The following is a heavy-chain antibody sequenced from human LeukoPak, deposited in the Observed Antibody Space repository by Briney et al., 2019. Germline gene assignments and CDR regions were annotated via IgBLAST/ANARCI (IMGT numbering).Heavy chain of an antibody. D-gene: IGHD2-21*02. Sequence: GASVKVSCKASGYTFTGYYMHWVRQAPGQGLEWMGWINPNSGGTNYAQKFQGRVIMTRDTSISTAYMELSRLRSEDTAVYYCATGRTSGYCGGDCSLDYWGQGTLVTVSS. CDR2: INPNSGGT. V-gene: IGHV1-2*02. CDR1: GYTFTGYY. J-gene: IGHJ4*02. CDR3: ATGRTSGYCGGDCSLDY.